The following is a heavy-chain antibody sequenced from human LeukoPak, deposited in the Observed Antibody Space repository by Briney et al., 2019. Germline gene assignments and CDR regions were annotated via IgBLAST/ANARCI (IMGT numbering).Heavy chain of an antibody. CDR1: GYSFISYG. V-gene: IGHV1-18*01. D-gene: IGHD3-10*01. CDR2: VSAYDGST. J-gene: IGHJ6*02. Sequence: GASVKASCKASGYSFISYGLTWVRRAPGQGLEWMGWVSAYDGSTNYTQTTRGRVTITTDASISTFYMELRSPRLDNTAVYYWGGGGRDGMVVWGQGATVTVS. CDR3: GGGGRDGMVV.